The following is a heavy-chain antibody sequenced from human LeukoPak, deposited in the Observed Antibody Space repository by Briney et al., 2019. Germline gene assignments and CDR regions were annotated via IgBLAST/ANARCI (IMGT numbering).Heavy chain of an antibody. CDR2: ISYDGSNK. J-gene: IGHJ5*02. V-gene: IGHV3-30*14. CDR3: ARIYGDYENWFDP. Sequence: GGSLRLSCAASGFTFSSYAMHWVRQAPGKGLEWVAVISYDGSNKYYADSVKGRFTISRDNSKNTLYLQMNSLRAEDTAVYYCARIYGDYENWFDPWGQGTLVTVSS. D-gene: IGHD4-17*01. CDR1: GFTFSSYA.